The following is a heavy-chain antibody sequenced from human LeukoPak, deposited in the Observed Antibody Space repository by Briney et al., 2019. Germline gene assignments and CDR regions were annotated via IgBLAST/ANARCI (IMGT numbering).Heavy chain of an antibody. Sequence: PGGSLRLSCAASGFTVSSNYMTWVRQAPGKGLEWVSVLYSGAGTYYADSVKGRFTISRDNSKNTLYLQMNSLRAEDTAVYYCARDVGEYCSSTNCYASHYWGQGTLVTVSS. J-gene: IGHJ4*02. D-gene: IGHD2-2*01. V-gene: IGHV3-53*01. CDR3: ARDVGEYCSSTNCYASHY. CDR2: LYSGAGT. CDR1: GFTVSSNY.